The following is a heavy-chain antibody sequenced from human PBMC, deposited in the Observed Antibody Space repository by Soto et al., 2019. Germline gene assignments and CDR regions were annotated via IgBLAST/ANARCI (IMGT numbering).Heavy chain of an antibody. CDR2: INAGNGNT. CDR3: ARAYSGYYYRYNWFDP. V-gene: IGHV1-3*01. J-gene: IGHJ5*02. D-gene: IGHD3-22*01. CDR1: GYTFTSYG. Sequence: ASVKVSCKASGYTFTSYGISWVRQAPGQGLEWMGWINAGNGNTKYSQKFQGRVTITRDTSASTAYMELSSLRSEDTAVYYCARAYSGYYYRYNWFDPWGQGTLVTVSS.